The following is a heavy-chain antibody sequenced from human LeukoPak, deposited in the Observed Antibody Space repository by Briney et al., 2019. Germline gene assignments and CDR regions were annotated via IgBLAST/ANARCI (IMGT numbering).Heavy chain of an antibody. CDR3: VYFYGSGSVEY. V-gene: IGHV4-39*01. CDR1: GGSISSSSYY. Sequence: SETLSLTCTVSGGSISSSSYYWGWIRQPPGKGLEWIGSIYYSGSTYYNPSLKSRVTMSVDTSKNQFSLKLSSVTAADTAVYYCVYFYGSGSVEYWGQGTLVTVSS. CDR2: IYYSGST. J-gene: IGHJ4*02. D-gene: IGHD3-10*01.